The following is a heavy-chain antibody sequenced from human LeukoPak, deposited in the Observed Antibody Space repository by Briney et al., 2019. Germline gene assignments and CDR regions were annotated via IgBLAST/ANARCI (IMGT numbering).Heavy chain of an antibody. J-gene: IGHJ4*02. CDR3: ARFITMIVVVIPPDY. Sequence: PGGSLRLSCAASGFTFNDYYMSWIRQAPGKGLEWVSYISSSGTTIYYADSVKGRFTISRDNAKNSLYLQMNSLRAEDTAVYYCARFITMIVVVIPPDYWGQGTLVTVSS. D-gene: IGHD3-22*01. CDR2: ISSSGTTI. V-gene: IGHV3-11*04. CDR1: GFTFNDYY.